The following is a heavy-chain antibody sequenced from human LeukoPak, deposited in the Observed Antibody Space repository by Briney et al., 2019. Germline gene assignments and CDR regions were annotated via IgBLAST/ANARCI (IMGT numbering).Heavy chain of an antibody. J-gene: IGHJ3*02. CDR3: ARYLSRDIVVVPAAIVAFDI. V-gene: IGHV1-2*02. Sequence: GASVKVSCKASGYTFTGYYMHWVRQAPGQGLEWMGWINPTSGGTNYAQKFQGRVTMTRDTSISTAYMELSRLRSDDTAVYYCARYLSRDIVVVPAAIVAFDIWGQGTMVTVSS. CDR2: INPTSGGT. D-gene: IGHD2-2*01. CDR1: GYTFTGYY.